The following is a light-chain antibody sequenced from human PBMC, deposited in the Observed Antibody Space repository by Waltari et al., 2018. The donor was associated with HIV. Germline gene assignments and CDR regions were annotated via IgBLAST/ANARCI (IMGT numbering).Light chain of an antibody. CDR1: RSAVGIYNY. J-gene: IGLJ1*01. CDR3: SSYTTSSTYV. V-gene: IGLV2-14*03. Sequence: SALTPPASVSGSPGQSIPIPCTGTRSAVGIYNYVSWYRQHSGKAPKLMIDDVSNRPAGVSNRFSGSKSGNTASLTISGLQAEDEADYYCSSYTTSSTYVFGTGTKVTVL. CDR2: DVS.